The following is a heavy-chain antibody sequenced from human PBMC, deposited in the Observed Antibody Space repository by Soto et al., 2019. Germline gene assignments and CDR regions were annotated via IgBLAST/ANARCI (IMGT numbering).Heavy chain of an antibody. CDR1: GFTFSTYS. V-gene: IGHV3-21*01. D-gene: IGHD3-9*01. Sequence: EVQLVESGGGLVKPGGSLRLSCAASGFTFSTYSMNWVRQAPGKGLEWVSSISSSSRYIYYADSVKGRFTISRDNAKNSLYLQMDSLRAEDTAVFYFARRSGGTYDILTGYFDYWGQGTLVTVSS. J-gene: IGHJ4*02. CDR3: ARRSGGTYDILTGYFDY. CDR2: ISSSSRYI.